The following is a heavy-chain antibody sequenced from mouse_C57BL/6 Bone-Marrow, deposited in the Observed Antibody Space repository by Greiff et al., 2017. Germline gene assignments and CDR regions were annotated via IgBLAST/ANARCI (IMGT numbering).Heavy chain of an antibody. V-gene: IGHV1-64*01. CDR3: ARRGLRPYYFDY. CDR2: IHPNSGST. Sequence: QVQLQQPGAELVKPGASVKLSCKASGYTFTSYWMHWVKQRPGQGLEWIGMIHPNSGSTNYNEKFKSKATLTVDKSSSTAYMQLSRLTSEYSAVYYCARRGLRPYYFDYWGQGTTLTVSS. J-gene: IGHJ2*01. CDR1: GYTFTSYW. D-gene: IGHD2-2*01.